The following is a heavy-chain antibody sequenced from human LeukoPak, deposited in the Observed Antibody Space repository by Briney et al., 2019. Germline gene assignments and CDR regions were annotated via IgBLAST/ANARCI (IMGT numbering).Heavy chain of an antibody. D-gene: IGHD3-3*01. CDR2: IYTSGGT. V-gene: IGHV4-4*07. Sequence: SETLSLTCTVSGGSISSYYWSWIRQPAGKGLEWIGRIYTSGGTNYNPSLKSRVTMSVDTSKNQFSLKLSSVTAADTAVYYCARNEYYDFWSGYSQAGWFDPWGQGTLVTVSS. CDR3: ARNEYYDFWSGYSQAGWFDP. CDR1: GGSISSYY. J-gene: IGHJ5*02.